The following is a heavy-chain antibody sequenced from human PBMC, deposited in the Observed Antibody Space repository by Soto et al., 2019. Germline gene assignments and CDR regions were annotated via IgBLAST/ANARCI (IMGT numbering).Heavy chain of an antibody. V-gene: IGHV3-30*18. CDR1: GFTFSSYG. D-gene: IGHD6-25*01. J-gene: IGHJ6*02. CDR2: ISYDGSNK. Sequence: GGSLRLSCAASGFTFSSYGMHWVRQAPGKGLEWVAVISYDGSNKYYADSVRGRFTISRDNSKNTLYLQMNSLRAEDTAVYYCAKETEATSMDVWGQGTTVTVSS. CDR3: AKETEATSMDV.